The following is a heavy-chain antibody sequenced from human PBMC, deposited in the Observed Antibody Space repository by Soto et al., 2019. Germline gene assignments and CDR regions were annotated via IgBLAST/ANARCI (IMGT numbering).Heavy chain of an antibody. D-gene: IGHD3-10*01. CDR1: GYTFTSYG. V-gene: IGHV1-18*01. CDR2: ISAYNGNT. CDR3: ARGGWFGEHPLPHAFDI. J-gene: IGHJ3*02. Sequence: ASVKVSCKASGYTFTSYGISWVRQAPGQGLEWMGWISAYNGNTNYAQKLQGRVTMTTDTSTSTAYMELRSLRSDDTAVYYCARGGWFGEHPLPHAFDIWGPGTMVTLSS.